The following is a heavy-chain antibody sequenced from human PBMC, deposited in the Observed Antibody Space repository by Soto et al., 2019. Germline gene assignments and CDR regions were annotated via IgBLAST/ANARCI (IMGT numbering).Heavy chain of an antibody. Sequence: SETLSLTCTVSGGSISSYYWSWIRQPPGKGLEWIGYIYYSGSTNYNPSLKSRVTISVDTSKNQFSLKLNSMTAADTAVYYCARHNYGSGSTYFDYWGQGTLVTVFS. CDR3: ARHNYGSGSTYFDY. D-gene: IGHD3-10*01. CDR1: GGSISSYY. J-gene: IGHJ4*02. CDR2: IYYSGST. V-gene: IGHV4-59*08.